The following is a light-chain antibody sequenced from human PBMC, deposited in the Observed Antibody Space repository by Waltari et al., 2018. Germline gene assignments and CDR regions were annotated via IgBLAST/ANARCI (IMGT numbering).Light chain of an antibody. CDR3: QQYYSTPYT. Sequence: DIVMTQSPDSLAVSLGERATINCKSSQSVLYSSNNQNYLAWFQQKPGQPPHLLIYWESTRESGVPDRFSGSGSGTDFTLTISSLQAEDVAVYYCQQYYSTPYTFGQGTKLEIK. CDR2: WES. J-gene: IGKJ2*01. CDR1: QSVLYSSNNQNY. V-gene: IGKV4-1*01.